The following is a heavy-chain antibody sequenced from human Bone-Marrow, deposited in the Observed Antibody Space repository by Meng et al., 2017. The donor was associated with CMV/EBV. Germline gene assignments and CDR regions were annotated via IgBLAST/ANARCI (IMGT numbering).Heavy chain of an antibody. CDR1: GFTFSAYW. CDR2: IKQDGGEK. J-gene: IGHJ4*02. Sequence: GGSLRLSCVASGFTFSAYWMTWVRQAPGKGLEWVANIKQDGGEKYYVDSVKGRFIISRDNAENSLYLQMNTLTVEDTAIYYCARTVGATPFDYWGQGALVTSPQ. V-gene: IGHV3-7*01. D-gene: IGHD1-26*01. CDR3: ARTVGATPFDY.